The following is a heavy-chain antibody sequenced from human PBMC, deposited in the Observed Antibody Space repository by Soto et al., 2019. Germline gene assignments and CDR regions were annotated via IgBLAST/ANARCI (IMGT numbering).Heavy chain of an antibody. CDR3: KRRGWPERVRSCVYYHHYGMDV. Sequence: QVQLVQSGAEVKKPGSSVKVSCKASGGTFSSYAISWVRQAPGQGLEWMGGIIPIFGTANYAQKFQGRVTITADKSTSTAYMELSSLRSEGTAVYYCKRRGWPERVRSCVYYHHYGMDVWGQGTTVTVTS. D-gene: IGHD2-15*01. V-gene: IGHV1-69*06. CDR1: GGTFSSYA. J-gene: IGHJ6*02. CDR2: IIPIFGTA.